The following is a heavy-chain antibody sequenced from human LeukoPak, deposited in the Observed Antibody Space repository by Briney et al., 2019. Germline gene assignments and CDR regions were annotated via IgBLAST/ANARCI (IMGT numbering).Heavy chain of an antibody. J-gene: IGHJ4*02. CDR1: GFTFSSYW. D-gene: IGHD6-6*01. CDR3: ARESQYSSSTDY. CDR2: IKQDGSEE. V-gene: IGHV3-7*01. Sequence: GGSLRLSCAASGFTFSSYWMTWVRQAPGKGLEWVANIKQDGSEEYYVDSVQGRFTISRDNAKNSLYLQMNSLRAEDTAVYFCARESQYSSSTDYWGQGTLVTVSS.